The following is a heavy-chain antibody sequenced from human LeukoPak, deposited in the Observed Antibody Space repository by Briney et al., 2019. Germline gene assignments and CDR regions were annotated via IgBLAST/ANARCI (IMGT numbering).Heavy chain of an antibody. Sequence: ASVKVSCKASGYTFTAYYMHWVRPAPGQGLGWMGWIKPNSGGTNYTQKFQGWVTMTRDTSISTAYMELRRPRSYDTAPYFCVRGKGGYDRIWPHYFDYWGQGTLFTVSS. J-gene: IGHJ4*02. CDR2: IKPNSGGT. V-gene: IGHV1-2*04. D-gene: IGHD1-14*01. CDR1: GYTFTAYY. CDR3: VRGKGGYDRIWPHYFDY.